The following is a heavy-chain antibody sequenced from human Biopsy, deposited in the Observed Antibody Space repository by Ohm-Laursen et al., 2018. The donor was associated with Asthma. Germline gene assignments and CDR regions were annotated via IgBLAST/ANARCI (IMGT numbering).Heavy chain of an antibody. V-gene: IGHV1-69*13. CDR3: ARKAGSCISRTCYSLDF. J-gene: IGHJ4*02. D-gene: IGHD2-2*01. CDR2: INPVFGTT. Sequence: SVKVSCKSLGGTFNTYVIGWARQAPGQGLEWMGGINPVFGTTTYPQKFQDRVTITADDSTSTVYMELSSLRSEDTAVYYCARKAGSCISRTCYSLDFWGQGTLVTVSS. CDR1: GGTFNTYV.